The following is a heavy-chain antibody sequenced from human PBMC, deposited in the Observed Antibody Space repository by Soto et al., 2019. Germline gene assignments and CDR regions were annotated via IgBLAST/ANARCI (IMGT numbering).Heavy chain of an antibody. CDR2: INPNSGGT. V-gene: IGHV1-2*04. CDR1: GYTFTGYY. Sequence: QVQLVQSGAEVKKPGASVKVSCKASGYTFTGYYMHWVRQAPGQGLEWMGWINPNSGGTNYAQKFQGWVTMTRDTSISTAYMELSRRRSDDTAVYYCARTRGSGWSYFDYWGQGTLVTVSS. D-gene: IGHD6-19*01. J-gene: IGHJ4*02. CDR3: ARTRGSGWSYFDY.